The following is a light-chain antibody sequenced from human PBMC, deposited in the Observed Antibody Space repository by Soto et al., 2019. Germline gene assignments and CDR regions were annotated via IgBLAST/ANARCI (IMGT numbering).Light chain of an antibody. CDR2: DVS. CDR1: SSDIGGYNY. V-gene: IGLV2-11*01. J-gene: IGLJ3*02. Sequence: QSALTQPRSVSGSPGQSVTISCTGTSSDIGGYNYVSWYQQHPGKAPKLMIYDVSERPSGVPDRFSGSKSGNSASLTISGLQADDEADYYCCSHAGSYTWVFGGGTKLTVL. CDR3: CSHAGSYTWV.